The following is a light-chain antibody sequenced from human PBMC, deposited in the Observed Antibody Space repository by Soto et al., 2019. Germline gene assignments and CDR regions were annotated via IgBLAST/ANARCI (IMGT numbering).Light chain of an antibody. CDR1: QSVSSSY. Sequence: EIVLTQSPGTLSLSPGERATLCCRASQSVSSSYLAWYQQKPGQPHRLLIYGAYSRATGIPDRFSGSGSGTDFTLTIRRLEPEDFATYYCKQYDSYSWTFGQGTKVDI. CDR2: GAY. V-gene: IGKV3-20*01. CDR3: KQYDSYSWT. J-gene: IGKJ1*01.